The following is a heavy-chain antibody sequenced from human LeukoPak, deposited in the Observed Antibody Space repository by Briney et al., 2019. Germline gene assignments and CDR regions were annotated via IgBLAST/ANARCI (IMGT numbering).Heavy chain of an antibody. Sequence: GGSLRLSCSASRFTFSSYTMNWVRQAPGKGLEWISSIDPSSTYIYYADSVKGRFTISRDNAKNSLYLQMNSLRAEDTAVYYCARRAWSGYYDAFDIWGQGTMVTVSS. CDR2: IDPSSTYI. J-gene: IGHJ3*02. CDR3: ARRAWSGYYDAFDI. D-gene: IGHD3-3*01. CDR1: RFTFSSYT. V-gene: IGHV3-21*01.